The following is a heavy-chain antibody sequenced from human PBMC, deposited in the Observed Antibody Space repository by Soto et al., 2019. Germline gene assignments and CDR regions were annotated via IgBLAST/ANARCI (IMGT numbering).Heavy chain of an antibody. J-gene: IGHJ5*01. D-gene: IGHD6-6*01. V-gene: IGHV1-2*02. CDR2: INPRNGDK. CDR3: ARGKGTRIQVLDNW. CDR1: GYSFVEHD. Sequence: GASVMVSCEASGYSFVEHDLYWVRRAPGQGLEWMGWINPRNGDKKYAQKLQGRVTMTRDTTTTTTYMDLSALTSDDTAVYYCARGKGTRIQVLDNW.